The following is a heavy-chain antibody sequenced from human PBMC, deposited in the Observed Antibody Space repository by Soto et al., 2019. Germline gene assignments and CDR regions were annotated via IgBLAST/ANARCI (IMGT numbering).Heavy chain of an antibody. CDR1: GGSFSGYY. CDR2: INHSGST. J-gene: IGHJ4*02. V-gene: IGHV4-34*01. D-gene: IGHD6-19*01. CDR3: ARGLTPLAVAGAFDY. Sequence: QVQLQQWGAGLLKPSETLSLTCAVYGGSFSGYYWSWIRQPPGKGLEWIGEINHSGSTNYNPSLKGRVTISVHTSKNQFSMKLSYVPAADTAVYYCARGLTPLAVAGAFDYWGQGTLVTVSS.